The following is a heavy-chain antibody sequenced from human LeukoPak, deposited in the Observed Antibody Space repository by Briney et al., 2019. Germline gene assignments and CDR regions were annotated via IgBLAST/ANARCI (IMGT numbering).Heavy chain of an antibody. D-gene: IGHD1-26*01. CDR3: VSDSGLRSGGDS. CDR1: GSNLRTFW. J-gene: IGHJ4*02. Sequence: GGSLRLSCAASGSNLRTFWIHWIRQAAGERLVWVSRISPDGSVTTYTASVKGRFAISRDNAKNTLYLEMNSLRADDAAIYYCVSDSGLRSGGDSWGQGTPVTVSS. CDR2: ISPDGSVT. V-gene: IGHV3-74*01.